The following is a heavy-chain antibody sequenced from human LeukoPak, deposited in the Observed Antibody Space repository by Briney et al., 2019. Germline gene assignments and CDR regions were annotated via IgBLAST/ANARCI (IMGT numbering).Heavy chain of an antibody. CDR3: ARGEDYASGSYYFYFDS. J-gene: IGHJ4*02. CDR1: GGSFSGYC. D-gene: IGHD3-10*01. CDR2: INHSGSA. Sequence: SETLSLTCAVYGGSFSGYCWSWIRQPPGKGLEWIGEINHSGSANYNPSLKSRVTISVDTSKNQFSLKVSSVTAADTAVYYCARGEDYASGSYYFYFDSWGQGTLVTLSS. V-gene: IGHV4-34*01.